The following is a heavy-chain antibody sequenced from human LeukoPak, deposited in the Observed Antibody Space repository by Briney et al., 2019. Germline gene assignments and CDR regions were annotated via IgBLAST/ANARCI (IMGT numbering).Heavy chain of an antibody. V-gene: IGHV4-4*07. Sequence: SETLSLTCTVSGGSISGYYWSWIRQPAGKGLEWIGRMYTTGSTLYNPSLKSRVTMSVDTFKNQFSLQLTAVTAADTAVYYCARQPTSLPFDRWGQGTLVTVSS. J-gene: IGHJ4*02. CDR1: GGSISGYY. D-gene: IGHD2-2*01. CDR3: ARQPTSLPFDR. CDR2: MYTTGST.